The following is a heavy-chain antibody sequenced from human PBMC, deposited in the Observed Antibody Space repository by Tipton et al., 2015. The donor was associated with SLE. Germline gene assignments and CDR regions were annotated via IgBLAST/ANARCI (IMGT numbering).Heavy chain of an antibody. D-gene: IGHD3-9*01. J-gene: IGHJ4*02. Sequence: TLSLTCTVSGGSISSSSYYWGWIRQPPGKGLEWIGYIYYSGSTYYNPSLKSRVTISVDTSKNQFSPKLSSVTAADTAVYYCAMRQSIDYWGQGTLVTVSS. CDR2: IYYSGST. CDR3: AMRQSIDY. V-gene: IGHV4-39*07. CDR1: GGSISSSSYY.